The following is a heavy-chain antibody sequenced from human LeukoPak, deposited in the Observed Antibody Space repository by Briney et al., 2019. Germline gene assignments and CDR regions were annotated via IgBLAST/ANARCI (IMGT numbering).Heavy chain of an antibody. Sequence: KPSETLSLTCAVYGGSFSGYYWSWIRQPPGKGLEWIGEINHSGSTNYNPSLKSRVTISVDTSKNQFSLKLSSVIAADTAVYYCAREARYDFWSGYYSPDYWGQGTLVTVSS. D-gene: IGHD3-3*01. V-gene: IGHV4-34*01. CDR3: AREARYDFWSGYYSPDY. J-gene: IGHJ4*02. CDR1: GGSFSGYY. CDR2: INHSGST.